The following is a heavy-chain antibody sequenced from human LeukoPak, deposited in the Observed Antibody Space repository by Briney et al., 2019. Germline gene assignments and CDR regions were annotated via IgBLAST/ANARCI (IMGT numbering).Heavy chain of an antibody. V-gene: IGHV3-30*02. CDR1: GFTFSSYG. CDR2: VRYDGSNK. CDR3: AKDGYYGSGSYYNSVDGPYYYYYMDV. Sequence: GGSLRLSCAASGFTFSSYGMHWVRQAPGKGLEWVAFVRYDGSNKYYADSVKGRFTISRDNSKNTLYLQMNSLRAEDTAVYYCAKDGYYGSGSYYNSVDGPYYYYYMDVWGKGTTVTISS. J-gene: IGHJ6*03. D-gene: IGHD3-10*01.